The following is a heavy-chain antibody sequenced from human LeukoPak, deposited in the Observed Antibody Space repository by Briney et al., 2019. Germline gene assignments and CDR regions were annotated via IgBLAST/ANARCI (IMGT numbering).Heavy chain of an antibody. CDR1: GFMFSSYW. J-gene: IGHJ3*02. V-gene: IGHV3-74*01. CDR2: INIDGSTT. CDR3: VRWGTTVTTNIPAFDI. Sequence: PGGSLRLSCAASGFMFSSYWMHWVRQLPGKGLVWVSRINIDGSTTTYADSVKVRLTISRDNAKNTLYLQMNSLRAEDTAVYYCVRWGTTVTTNIPAFDIWGQGTVVTVSS. D-gene: IGHD4-17*01.